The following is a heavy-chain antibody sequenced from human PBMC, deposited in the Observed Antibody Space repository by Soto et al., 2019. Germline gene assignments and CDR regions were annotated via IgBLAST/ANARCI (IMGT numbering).Heavy chain of an antibody. J-gene: IGHJ4*02. Sequence: ASVKVSCKASGYTLTSYGISCVRQAPGQGLEWMGWISAYNGNTNYAQKLQGRVTMTTDTSTSTAYMELRSLRSDDTAVYYCARVPDILTGYYTDDYWGQGTLVTVSS. CDR1: GYTLTSYG. CDR2: ISAYNGNT. D-gene: IGHD3-9*01. V-gene: IGHV1-18*01. CDR3: ARVPDILTGYYTDDY.